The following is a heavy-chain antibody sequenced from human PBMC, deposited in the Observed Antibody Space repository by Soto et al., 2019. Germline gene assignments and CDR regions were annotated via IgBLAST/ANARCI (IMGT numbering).Heavy chain of an antibody. CDR3: AKVMYTWNDVAAFDS. CDR2: IGVSEGST. V-gene: IGHV3-23*01. Sequence: GGSLRLSCAASRFTFSNFAMSWVRQAPGKGLEWISSIGVSEGSTYYTDSVRGRFTISRDNSKNTLYLQMNSLRVEDTALYYWAKVMYTWNDVAAFDSWGQGTLVTVSS. D-gene: IGHD1-1*01. CDR1: RFTFSNFA. J-gene: IGHJ4*02.